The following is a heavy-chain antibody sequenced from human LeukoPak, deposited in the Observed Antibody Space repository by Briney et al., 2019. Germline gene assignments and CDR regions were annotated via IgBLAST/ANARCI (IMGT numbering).Heavy chain of an antibody. Sequence: KSGGSLRLSCAASGFTFSSYSMNWVRQAPGKGLEWVSSISSSSSYIYYADSVKGRFTISRDNAKNSLYLQMNSLRAEDTAVYYCARYPHRVYRGAFDIWGQGTMVTVSS. CDR3: ARYPHRVYRGAFDI. CDR1: GFTFSSYS. CDR2: ISSSSSYI. D-gene: IGHD4-11*01. J-gene: IGHJ3*02. V-gene: IGHV3-21*01.